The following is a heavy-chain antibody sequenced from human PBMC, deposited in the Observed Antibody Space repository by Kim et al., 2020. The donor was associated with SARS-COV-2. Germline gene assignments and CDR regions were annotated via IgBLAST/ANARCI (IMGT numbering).Heavy chain of an antibody. J-gene: IGHJ3*02. D-gene: IGHD1-20*01. CDR1: GFTFSSYG. Sequence: GGSLRLSCAASGFTFSSYGMHWVRQAPGKGLEWVAVIWYDGSNKYYADSVKGRFTISRDNSKNTLYLQMNSLRAEDTAVYYCARDNWNPAMAAFDIWGQGTMVTVSS. CDR3: ARDNWNPAMAAFDI. CDR2: IWYDGSNK. V-gene: IGHV3-33*01.